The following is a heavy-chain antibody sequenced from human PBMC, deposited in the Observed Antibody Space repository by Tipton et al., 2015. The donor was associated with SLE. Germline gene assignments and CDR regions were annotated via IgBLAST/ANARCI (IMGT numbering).Heavy chain of an antibody. D-gene: IGHD2-21*02. V-gene: IGHV1-69*01. CDR2: IIPIFGTP. CDR1: GVTFSIYT. Sequence: QVQLVQSGAEVKQPGSSVKVSCKASGVTFSIYTMNWVRQAPGQGLEWMGGIIPIFGTPKYAQKFQGRITFTTDETTRTAYMSLNNLSTEDKAIYFCGLLRGSDFYWGLITQVTVSS. J-gene: IGHJ4*02. CDR3: GLLRGSDFY.